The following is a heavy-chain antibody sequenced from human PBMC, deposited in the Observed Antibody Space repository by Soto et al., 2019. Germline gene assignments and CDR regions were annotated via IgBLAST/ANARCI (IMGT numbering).Heavy chain of an antibody. CDR3: ARKYEGGDFWRGYSNQVHYYGMDV. J-gene: IGHJ6*02. V-gene: IGHV4-61*01. CDR1: GASVTSGSYY. D-gene: IGHD3-3*01. Sequence: PSAPLSLSGPVAGASVTSGSYYWTWILQPPGKGPELIVNIYYSGSPKYNPSLKSRVTMSVDTSKNQFSLRLSSMTVADTAVYYGARKYEGGDFWRGYSNQVHYYGMDVWGQGTTVTVSS. CDR2: IYYSGSP.